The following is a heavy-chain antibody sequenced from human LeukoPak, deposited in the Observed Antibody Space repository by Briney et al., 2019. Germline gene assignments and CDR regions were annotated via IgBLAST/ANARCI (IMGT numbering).Heavy chain of an antibody. CDR1: GYTFTSHD. CDR2: MNPNSGNT. D-gene: IGHD7-27*01. V-gene: IGHV1-8*03. Sequence: ASVKVSCKASGYTFTSHDINWVRQASGQGLEWMGWMNPNSGNTGYAQKFQGRVTFTRDTSTSTAYMELTSLRSEDTAVYYCARVLGTGNDYWGQGTLVTVSS. CDR3: ARVLGTGNDY. J-gene: IGHJ4*02.